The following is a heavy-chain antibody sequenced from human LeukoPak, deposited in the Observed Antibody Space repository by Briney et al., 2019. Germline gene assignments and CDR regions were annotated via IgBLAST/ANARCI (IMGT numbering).Heavy chain of an antibody. J-gene: IGHJ5*02. CDR1: GGSITSDY. Sequence: SETLSLTCAVSGGSITSDYWSWIRQPPGKRLEWLGFISHSGGSNYNPSLKSRVTMSLDTSKTQLSLRPSSVTAADTAIYYCARVRGAVDAFGCFDPWGQGTLVTVSS. D-gene: IGHD3-10*01. V-gene: IGHV4-59*01. CDR2: ISHSGGS. CDR3: ARVRGAVDAFGCFDP.